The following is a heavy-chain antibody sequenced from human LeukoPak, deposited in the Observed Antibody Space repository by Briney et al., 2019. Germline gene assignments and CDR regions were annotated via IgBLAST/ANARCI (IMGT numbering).Heavy chain of an antibody. Sequence: PSETLSLTCTVSGYSISSGYYWSWIRQPPGKGLEWIGYVFYIGSTNYNPSLKSRVTLSVDTSKNQFSLNLRSVTAADTAVYYCARGPFRDSSSWYYFGYWGQGTLVTVSS. CDR2: VFYIGST. J-gene: IGHJ4*02. CDR1: GYSISSGYY. D-gene: IGHD6-13*01. CDR3: ARGPFRDSSSWYYFGY. V-gene: IGHV4-61*01.